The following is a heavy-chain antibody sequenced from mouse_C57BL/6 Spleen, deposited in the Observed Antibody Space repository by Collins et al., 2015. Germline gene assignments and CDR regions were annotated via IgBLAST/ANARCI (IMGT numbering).Heavy chain of an antibody. J-gene: IGHJ3*01. D-gene: IGHD2-5*01. Sequence: QVQLQQPGAELVRPGSSVKLSCKASGYTFTSYWMDWVKQRPGQGLEWIGNIYPSDSETHYNQKFKDKATLTVDKSSSTAYMQLSSLTSEDSAVYYCARMNYSNFSFAYWGQGTLVTVSA. CDR1: GYTFTSYW. CDR2: IYPSDSET. CDR3: ARMNYSNFSFAY. V-gene: IGHV1-61*01.